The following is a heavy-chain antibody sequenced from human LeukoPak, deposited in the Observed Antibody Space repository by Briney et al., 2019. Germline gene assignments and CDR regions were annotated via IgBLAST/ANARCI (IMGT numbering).Heavy chain of an antibody. CDR3: ARGLVAHDEGDFVYYYYMDV. CDR2: IYYSGST. Sequence: PSETLSLTCTVSGGSISSYYWSWIRQPPGKGLEWIGYIYYSGSTNYNPSLKSRVTISVDTSKNQFSLKLSSVTAADTAVYYCARGLVAHDEGDFVYYYYMDVWGKGTTVTVSS. V-gene: IGHV4-59*01. CDR1: GGSISSYY. J-gene: IGHJ6*03. D-gene: IGHD2-8*02.